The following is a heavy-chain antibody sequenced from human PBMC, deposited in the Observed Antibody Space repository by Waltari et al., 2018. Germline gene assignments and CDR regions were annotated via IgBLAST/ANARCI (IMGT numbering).Heavy chain of an antibody. V-gene: IGHV3-30*02. Sequence: QVQLAESGGGVVQPGGSLRLSCAASGFTFSDYAMHWVRQAPGKGLEWVTLITYDGSNKYYADSVKGRFTISRDDSKNTLQLQMNSLRDEDTAIYYCARERRGYYAEYWGQGTLVTVSS. J-gene: IGHJ4*02. CDR1: GFTFSDYA. CDR3: ARERRGYYAEY. CDR2: ITYDGSNK.